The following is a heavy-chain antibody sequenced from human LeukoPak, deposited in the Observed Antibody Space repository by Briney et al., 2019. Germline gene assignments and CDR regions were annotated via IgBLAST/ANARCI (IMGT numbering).Heavy chain of an antibody. D-gene: IGHD5-18*01. CDR3: ASKRGYSYGLDY. V-gene: IGHV3-30-3*01. CDR1: GFTFSSYA. Sequence: GGSLRLSCAASGFTFSSYAMHWVRQAPGKGLEWVAVISYDGSNKYYADSVKGRFTISRDNSKNTLYLQMNSLRAEDTAVYYCASKRGYSYGLDYWGQGTLVTVSS. CDR2: ISYDGSNK. J-gene: IGHJ4*02.